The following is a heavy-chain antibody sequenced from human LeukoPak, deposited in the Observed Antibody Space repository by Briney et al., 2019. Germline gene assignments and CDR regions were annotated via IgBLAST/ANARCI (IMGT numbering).Heavy chain of an antibody. J-gene: IGHJ4*02. CDR3: ARANIAVAGSAYFDY. V-gene: IGHV1-18*01. CDR2: ISAYNGNT. CDR1: GYTFTSYG. Sequence: ASVKVSCKASGYTFTSYGISWVRQAPGQGLEWMGWISAYNGNTNYAQKLQGRVTMTTDTSTSTAYMELRSLRSDDTAVYYCARANIAVAGSAYFDYWGQGTLVTVSS. D-gene: IGHD6-19*01.